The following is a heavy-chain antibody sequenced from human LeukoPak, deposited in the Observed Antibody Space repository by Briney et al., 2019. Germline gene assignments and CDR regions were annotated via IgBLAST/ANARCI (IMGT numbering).Heavy chain of an antibody. CDR1: GYSISSGYY. CDR2: IYHSGST. Sequence: PSGTLSLTCTVSGYSISSGYYWGWIRQPPGKGLEWIGSIYHSGSTYYNPSLKSRVTISVDTSKNQFSLKLSSVTAADTAVYYCAREGITMIHSDDWFDPWGQGTLVTVSS. V-gene: IGHV4-38-2*02. J-gene: IGHJ5*02. CDR3: AREGITMIHSDDWFDP. D-gene: IGHD3-22*01.